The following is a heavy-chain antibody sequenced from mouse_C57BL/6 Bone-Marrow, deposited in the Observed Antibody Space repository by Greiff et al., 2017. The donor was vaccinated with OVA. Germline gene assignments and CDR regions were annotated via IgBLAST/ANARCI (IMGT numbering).Heavy chain of an antibody. CDR2: IDPSDSYT. Sequence: VQLQQPGAELVMPGASVKLSCKASGYTFTSYWMHWVKQRPGQGLEWIGEIDPSDSYTNYNQKLKGKSTLTVDKSSSTAYMQLSSLTSEDSAVYYCAREDGSSYGFAYWGQGTLVTVSA. V-gene: IGHV1-69*01. CDR3: AREDGSSYGFAY. D-gene: IGHD1-1*01. J-gene: IGHJ3*01. CDR1: GYTFTSYW.